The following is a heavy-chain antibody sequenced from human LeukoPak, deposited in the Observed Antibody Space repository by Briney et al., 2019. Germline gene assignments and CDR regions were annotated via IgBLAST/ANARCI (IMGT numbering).Heavy chain of an antibody. J-gene: IGHJ4*02. CDR2: IGGRDGST. V-gene: IGHV3-23*01. CDR3: AKDALGEYYDSSGYPRGDYYFDY. CDR1: GFTFSSYG. D-gene: IGHD3-22*01. Sequence: GGSLRLSCAASGFTFSSYGMHWVRQAPGKGLEWVSVIGGRDGSTYYADSVKGRFTISRDNSKNTLYVQMNSLRAEDTAVYYCAKDALGEYYDSSGYPRGDYYFDYWGQGTLVTVSS.